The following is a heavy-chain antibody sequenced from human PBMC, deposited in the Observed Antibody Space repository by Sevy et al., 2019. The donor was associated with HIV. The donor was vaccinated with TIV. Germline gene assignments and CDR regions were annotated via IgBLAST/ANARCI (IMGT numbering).Heavy chain of an antibody. D-gene: IGHD1-26*01. J-gene: IGHJ4*02. CDR3: ARGVGLDC. CDR2: IRPDGSDK. V-gene: IGHV3-7*01. CDR1: GFTFSPYW. Sequence: GGSLRLSCAASGFTFSPYWMTWVRQAPGKGLEWVANIRPDGSDKYYVDSVKGRFTISRENAKNSLYLQMNSLRADETAMYYCARGVGLDCWGQGALVTVSS.